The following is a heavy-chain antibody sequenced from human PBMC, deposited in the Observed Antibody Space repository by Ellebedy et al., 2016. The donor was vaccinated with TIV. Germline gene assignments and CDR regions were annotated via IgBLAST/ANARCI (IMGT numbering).Heavy chain of an antibody. CDR2: IYYSGST. J-gene: IGHJ4*02. V-gene: IGHV4-59*01. CDR1: GGSIRSYY. Sequence: SETLSLTCTVSGGSIRSYYWSWIRQPPGKGLEWIGYIYYSGSTNYNPSLKSRVIISLDTSKSQFSLKLSSVTAADTAVYYCARGGHYSGRWPLDYWGQGTLVTVSS. CDR3: ARGGHYSGRWPLDY. D-gene: IGHD6-13*01.